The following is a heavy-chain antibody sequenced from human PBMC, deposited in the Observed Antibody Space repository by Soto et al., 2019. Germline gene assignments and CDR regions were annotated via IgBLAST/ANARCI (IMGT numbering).Heavy chain of an antibody. J-gene: IGHJ6*02. Sequence: QVQLVQSGAEVKKPGSSVKVSCKASGGTFSSYAISWVRQAPGQGLEWMGGIIPIFGTANYAQKFQGRVTITADESTSTAYMELSSLRSEDTAVYYCARGVTYYYDSSASRYYGMDVWGQGTTVTVSS. D-gene: IGHD3-22*01. V-gene: IGHV1-69*12. CDR3: ARGVTYYYDSSASRYYGMDV. CDR2: IIPIFGTA. CDR1: GGTFSSYA.